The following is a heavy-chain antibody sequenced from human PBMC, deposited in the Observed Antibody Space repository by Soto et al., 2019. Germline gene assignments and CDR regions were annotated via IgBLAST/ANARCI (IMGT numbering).Heavy chain of an antibody. CDR3: ASGYYDFWSGYPNWFDP. D-gene: IGHD3-3*01. J-gene: IGHJ5*02. CDR1: GGSFSGYY. CDR2: INHSGST. Sequence: PSDTLSLACAVYGGSFSGYYWSWIRQPPGKGLEWIGEINHSGSTNYNPSLKSRVTISVDTSKNQFSLKLSSVTAADTAVYYCASGYYDFWSGYPNWFDPWGQGTLVTVSS. V-gene: IGHV4-34*01.